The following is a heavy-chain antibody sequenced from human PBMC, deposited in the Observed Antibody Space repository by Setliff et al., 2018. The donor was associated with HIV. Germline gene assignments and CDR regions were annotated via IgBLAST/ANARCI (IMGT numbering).Heavy chain of an antibody. CDR3: ARLAIPAATTDY. V-gene: IGHV4-61*09. J-gene: IGHJ4*02. CDR2: IHTSGST. Sequence: PSETLSLTCTVSGGSISSGSYYWSWIRQPAGKGLEWIGHIHTSGSTKYNPSLKSRVTISVDTSKNQFSLKLNSVTAADTAVYYCARLAIPAATTDYWGQGTLVTVSS. D-gene: IGHD2-2*01. CDR1: GGSISSGSYY.